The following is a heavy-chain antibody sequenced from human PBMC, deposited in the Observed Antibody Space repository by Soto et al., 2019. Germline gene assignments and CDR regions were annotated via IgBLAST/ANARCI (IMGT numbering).Heavy chain of an antibody. V-gene: IGHV3-30-3*01. J-gene: IGHJ4*02. D-gene: IGHD1-26*01. Sequence: QVQLVASGGGVVQPGRSLRLSCAASGFTFSSYAMHWVRQAPGKGLEWVAVISYDGSNTYYADSVKGRFTISREHSKNTLYLQMSSLRAEDTAVYYCARSPVLFHSWSRRAGDYWGQGTLVTVSS. CDR1: GFTFSSYA. CDR2: ISYDGSNT. CDR3: ARSPVLFHSWSRRAGDY.